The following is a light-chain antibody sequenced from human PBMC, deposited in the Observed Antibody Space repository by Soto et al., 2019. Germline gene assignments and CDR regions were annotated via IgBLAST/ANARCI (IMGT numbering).Light chain of an antibody. CDR2: GAS. CDR3: QQFGSSPGFT. J-gene: IGKJ3*01. Sequence: EIVLTQSPGTLSLSPGERATLSCRASQNINSRYLAWYQQKPGQAPRLLIYGASSRTTVIPDRFSGSGSGTGLTFTIIRLEREDFAVYYCQQFGSSPGFTFGPGTQVDIK. CDR1: QNINSRY. V-gene: IGKV3-20*01.